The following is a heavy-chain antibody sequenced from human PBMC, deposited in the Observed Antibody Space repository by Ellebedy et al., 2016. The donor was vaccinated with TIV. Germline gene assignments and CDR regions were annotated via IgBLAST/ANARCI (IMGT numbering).Heavy chain of an antibody. V-gene: IGHV1-2*04. Sequence: ASVKVSCXASGGTFSSYAISWVRQAPGQGLEWMGWINPNSGGTNYAQKFQGWVTMTRDTSISTAYMELSRLRSDDTAVYYCAGDRFGGEWLLDNTDYWGQGTLVTVSS. CDR2: INPNSGGT. CDR1: GGTFSSYA. D-gene: IGHD3-3*01. J-gene: IGHJ4*02. CDR3: AGDRFGGEWLLDNTDY.